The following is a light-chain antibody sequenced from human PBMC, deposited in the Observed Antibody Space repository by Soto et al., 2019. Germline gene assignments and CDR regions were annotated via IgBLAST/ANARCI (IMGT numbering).Light chain of an antibody. V-gene: IGKV3-11*01. CDR1: QAVNTR. J-gene: IGKJ5*01. CDR3: QQRYNWPPIT. Sequence: EIVLTQSPATLSSFPGDRVTLSCRASQAVNTRLAWYQHKPGQAPRLLIYLASNRAAGVPARFSGSGSGTDFTLTISSLEPEDFAVYYCQQRYNWPPITFGQGTRLEI. CDR2: LAS.